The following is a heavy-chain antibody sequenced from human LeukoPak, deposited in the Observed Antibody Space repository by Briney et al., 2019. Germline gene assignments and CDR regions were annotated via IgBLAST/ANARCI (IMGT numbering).Heavy chain of an antibody. Sequence: GSLRLSCAVSGFTVSNNYMRWVRQAPGKGLEWVSVIYSGGSTSYADSVKGRFTISRDNSKNTLYLQMNSLRAEDTAVYYCARDLEAAAGAFDYWGQGTLVTVSS. D-gene: IGHD6-13*01. CDR3: ARDLEAAAGAFDY. CDR2: IYSGGST. J-gene: IGHJ4*02. CDR1: GFTVSNNY. V-gene: IGHV3-66*01.